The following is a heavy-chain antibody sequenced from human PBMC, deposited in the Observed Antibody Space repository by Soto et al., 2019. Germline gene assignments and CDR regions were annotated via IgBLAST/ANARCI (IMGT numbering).Heavy chain of an antibody. Sequence: GGSLRLSCAASGFTFSSYWMHWVRQAPGKGLVWVSRINSDGSSTSYADSVKGRFTISRDNAKNTLYLQMNSLRAEDTAVYYCARASKRAEDFDYWGQGTLVTVSS. J-gene: IGHJ4*02. CDR2: INSDGSST. V-gene: IGHV3-74*01. CDR1: GFTFSSYW. CDR3: ARASKRAEDFDY.